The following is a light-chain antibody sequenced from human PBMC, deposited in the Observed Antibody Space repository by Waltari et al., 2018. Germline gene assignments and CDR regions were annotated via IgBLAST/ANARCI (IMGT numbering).Light chain of an antibody. CDR1: QSVSRY. CDR2: DAS. V-gene: IGKV3-11*01. CDR3: QHRSNWLT. Sequence: IVLTQSPATLSLSPGERATLSCRASQSVSRYLAWYQQKPGQAPRLLIYDASNMATGIPARFSGSGSGTDFTLTISSLEPEDFAVYYCQHRSNWLTFGGGTKVEIK. J-gene: IGKJ4*01.